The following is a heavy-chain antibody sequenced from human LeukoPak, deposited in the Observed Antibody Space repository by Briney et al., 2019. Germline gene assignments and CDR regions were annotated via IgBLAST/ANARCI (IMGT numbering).Heavy chain of an antibody. D-gene: IGHD5-12*01. J-gene: IGHJ4*02. Sequence: ASVKVSCKASGYTFTSYGISWVRQAPGQGLEWMGWISAYNGNTNYARKLQGKVTMTTDTSTSTAYMELRSLRSDDTAVYYCARDRRIVATIPVDYWGQGTLVTVSS. V-gene: IGHV1-18*01. CDR1: GYTFTSYG. CDR3: ARDRRIVATIPVDY. CDR2: ISAYNGNT.